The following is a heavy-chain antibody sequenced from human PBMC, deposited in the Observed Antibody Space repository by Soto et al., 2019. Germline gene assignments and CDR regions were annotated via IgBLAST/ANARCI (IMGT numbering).Heavy chain of an antibody. Sequence: SLTCTVSGGPITNFHWSWIRQPPGKGLEWIGYVYFSGSTKYNPSFKSRVTMSIDTSKNEFSLRLISVTAADSAAYFCAAYDSEGYFDYWGQGALVTVSS. CDR2: VYFSGST. CDR3: AAYDSEGYFDY. J-gene: IGHJ4*02. CDR1: GGPITNFH. D-gene: IGHD3-22*01. V-gene: IGHV4-59*01.